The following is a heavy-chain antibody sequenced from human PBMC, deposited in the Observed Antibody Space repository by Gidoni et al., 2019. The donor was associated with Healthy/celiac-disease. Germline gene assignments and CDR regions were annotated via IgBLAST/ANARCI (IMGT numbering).Heavy chain of an antibody. CDR2: IYHSGST. V-gene: IGHV4-38-2*01. Sequence: QVQLQESGPGLVKPSETLSLTCAVSGSSISRGYYWGWIRQPPGKGLEWIGSIYHSGSTYYNPSLKSRVTISVDTSKNQFSLKLSSVTAADTAVYYCAGCIAAAGTSYSPPDYWGQGTLVTVSS. CDR1: GSSISRGYY. D-gene: IGHD6-13*01. J-gene: IGHJ4*02. CDR3: AGCIAAAGTSYSPPDY.